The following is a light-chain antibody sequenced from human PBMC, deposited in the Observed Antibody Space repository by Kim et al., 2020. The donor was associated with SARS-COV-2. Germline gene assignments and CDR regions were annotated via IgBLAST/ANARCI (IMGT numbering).Light chain of an antibody. J-gene: IGLJ2*01. Sequence: GQRVTISCSGSNSNIGSNTVDWYQHLPGTAPKLLIYGNNQRPSGVPDRFSGSKSGTSASLAISGLQYDDEADYYCATWDGSLNGLIFGGGTQLTVL. CDR1: NSNIGSNT. CDR3: ATWDGSLNGLI. V-gene: IGLV1-44*01. CDR2: GNN.